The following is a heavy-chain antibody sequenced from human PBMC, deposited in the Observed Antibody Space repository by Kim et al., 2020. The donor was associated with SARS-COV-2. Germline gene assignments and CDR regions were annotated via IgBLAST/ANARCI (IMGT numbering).Heavy chain of an antibody. CDR3: AKDDSCSGGSCYSGAFDI. CDR2: ISYDGINK. D-gene: IGHD2-15*01. V-gene: IGHV3-30*18. Sequence: LLLTCAASGFTFSSYGMHWVRQAPGKGLEWVAVISYDGINKYYADSVKGRFTISRDNSKNTLYLQMNSLRAEDTAVYYCAKDDSCSGGSCYSGAFDIWGQGTMVTVSS. CDR1: GFTFSSYG. J-gene: IGHJ3*02.